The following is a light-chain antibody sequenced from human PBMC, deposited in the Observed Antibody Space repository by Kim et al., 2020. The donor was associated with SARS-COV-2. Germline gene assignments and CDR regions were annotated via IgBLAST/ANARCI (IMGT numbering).Light chain of an antibody. Sequence: NFMLTQPQSVSESPGKTVTISCTRSSGTIGSNFVQWYQQRPGSAPTIVISEDDQRPSGVPERFSGSIDSSSNSASLTISGLKTEDEADYYCQSFDDDNWVFGGGTKLTVL. V-gene: IGLV6-57*04. CDR3: QSFDDDNWV. CDR1: SGTIGSNF. CDR2: EDD. J-gene: IGLJ3*02.